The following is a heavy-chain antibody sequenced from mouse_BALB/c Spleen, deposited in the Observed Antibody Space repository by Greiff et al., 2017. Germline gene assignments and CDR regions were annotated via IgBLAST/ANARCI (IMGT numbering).Heavy chain of an antibody. CDR1: GYSITSGYY. V-gene: IGHV3-6*02. CDR3: AREAFDFDY. Sequence: EVQLVESGPGLVKPSQSLSLTCSVTGYSITSGYYWNWIRQFPGNKLEWMGYISYDGSNNYNPSLKNRISITRDTSKNQFFLKLNSVTTEDTATYYCAREAFDFDYWGQGTTLTVSS. CDR2: ISYDGSN. J-gene: IGHJ2*01.